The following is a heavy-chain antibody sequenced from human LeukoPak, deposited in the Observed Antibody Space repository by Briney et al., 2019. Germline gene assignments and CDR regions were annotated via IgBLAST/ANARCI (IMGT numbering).Heavy chain of an antibody. CDR2: INHSGST. J-gene: IGHJ4*02. Sequence: SETLSLTCAVYGGSFSGYYWSWIRQPPGKGLEWIGEINHSGSTNYNPSLKSRVTISVDTSKNQFSLKLSSVTAADTAVYYCARGGRFRGYSYGVVYWGQGTPVTVSS. CDR3: ARGGRFRGYSYGVVY. CDR1: GGSFSGYY. V-gene: IGHV4-34*01. D-gene: IGHD5-18*01.